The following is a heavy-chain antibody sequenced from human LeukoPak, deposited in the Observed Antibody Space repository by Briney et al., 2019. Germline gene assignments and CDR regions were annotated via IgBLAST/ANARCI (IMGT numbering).Heavy chain of an antibody. J-gene: IGHJ3*02. D-gene: IGHD2-2*01. CDR1: GFTFSSYA. Sequence: GRSLRLSCTASGFTFSSYAMHWVRQAPGKGLEWVAVISYDGSNKYYADSVQGRFTISRDNSKNTLYLQMNSLRAEDTAVYYCARGTHPYCSSTSCYHDAFDIWGQGTMVTVSS. CDR3: ARGTHPYCSSTSCYHDAFDI. V-gene: IGHV3-30*04. CDR2: ISYDGSNK.